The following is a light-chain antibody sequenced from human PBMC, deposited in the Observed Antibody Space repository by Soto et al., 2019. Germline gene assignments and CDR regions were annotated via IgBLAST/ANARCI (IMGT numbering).Light chain of an antibody. J-gene: IGKJ1*01. CDR1: QSVSSSY. CDR2: GAS. V-gene: IGKV3-20*01. CDR3: QQYGSSPWA. Sequence: EIVLTQSPGTLSLSPGERATLSCRASQSVSSSYLAWYQQKPGQAPRLLIYGASSRATGIPVRFSGSGSGTHFTLTISRLEPEDFAVYYCQQYGSSPWAFGQGTKVEIK.